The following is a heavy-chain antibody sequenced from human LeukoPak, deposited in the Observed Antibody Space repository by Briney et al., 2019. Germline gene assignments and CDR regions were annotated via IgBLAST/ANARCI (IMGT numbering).Heavy chain of an antibody. V-gene: IGHV1-69*05. CDR1: GGTFSSYA. CDR2: IIPIFGTA. Sequence: SVKVSCKASGGTFSSYAISWVRQAPGQGLEWMGRIIPIFGTANYAQKFQGRVTITTDESTSTAYMELGSLRSEDTAVYHCARDGFWSGGSIDYWGQGTLVTVSS. J-gene: IGHJ4*02. D-gene: IGHD3-3*01. CDR3: ARDGFWSGGSIDY.